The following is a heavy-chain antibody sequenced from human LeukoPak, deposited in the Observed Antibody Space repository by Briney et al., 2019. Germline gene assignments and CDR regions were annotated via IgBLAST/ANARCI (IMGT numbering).Heavy chain of an antibody. CDR2: ISGSGDST. D-gene: IGHD3-10*01. CDR1: GFTFSNYA. V-gene: IGHV3-23*01. CDR3: AKVTYYGSGAFDY. J-gene: IGHJ4*02. Sequence: PGGSLRLSCAASGFTFSNYAMRWVRQAPGKGLEWVSGISGSGDSTYYADSVKGRFTISRDNSKNTLYLQMNSLRAEDTAVYYCAKVTYYGSGAFDYWGQGTLVTVSS.